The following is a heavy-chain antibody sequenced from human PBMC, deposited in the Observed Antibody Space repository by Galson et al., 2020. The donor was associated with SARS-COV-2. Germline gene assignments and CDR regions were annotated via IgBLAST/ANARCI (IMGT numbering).Heavy chain of an antibody. CDR1: GGSISSGNW. Sequence: SETLSLTCTVSGGSISSGNWWSWVRQPPGKGLEWIGEIYHSGSTDFNPSLKIRVTMSVDTSKNQFFLKVTSVTAADTAVYYCARGPERERSYYDFWSGYFDYWGQGTLVTVSS. J-gene: IGHJ4*02. CDR2: IYHSGST. CDR3: ARGPERERSYYDFWSGYFDY. D-gene: IGHD3-3*01. V-gene: IGHV4-4*02.